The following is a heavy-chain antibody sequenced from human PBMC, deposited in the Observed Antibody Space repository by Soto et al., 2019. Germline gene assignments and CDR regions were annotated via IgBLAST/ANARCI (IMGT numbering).Heavy chain of an antibody. CDR3: VKDGASVRYNYNIRGDS. D-gene: IGHD5-18*01. Sequence: QVPLVESGGGVVHPGRSLRLSCVASGIDLENYGIHWVRQAPGEGLEWVAVISSDGTTKSNIDSVRGRFTISRDNARSTVFLQIDSLRREDTAMYYCVKDGASVRYNYNIRGDSWGQGTHVTVSS. CDR2: ISSDGTTK. J-gene: IGHJ4*02. V-gene: IGHV3-30*18. CDR1: GIDLENYG.